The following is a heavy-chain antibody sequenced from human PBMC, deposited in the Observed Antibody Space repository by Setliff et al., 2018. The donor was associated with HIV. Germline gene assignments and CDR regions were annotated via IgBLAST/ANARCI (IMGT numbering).Heavy chain of an antibody. CDR1: GGSFSDYY. D-gene: IGHD3-10*01. CDR2: IYENAYA. V-gene: IGHV4-34*01. CDR3: ARAQMHRGVVSWSLYYFDY. Sequence: PSETLSLTCAVYGGSFSDYYWNWIRQTPGKGLEWIGYIYENAYAHYTVSLRSRVTVSMDTSKNQFSLTLRSVTAADRAVYYCARAQMHRGVVSWSLYYFDYWGQGALVTVSS. J-gene: IGHJ4*02.